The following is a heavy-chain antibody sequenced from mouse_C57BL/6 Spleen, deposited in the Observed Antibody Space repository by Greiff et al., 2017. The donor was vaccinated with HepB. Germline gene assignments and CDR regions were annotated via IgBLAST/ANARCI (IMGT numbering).Heavy chain of an antibody. Sequence: EVKLVESGGGLVQPGGSLSLSCAASGFTFTDYYMSWVRQPPGKALEWLGFIRNKANGYTTEYSASVKGRFTISRDNSQSILYLQMNALRAEDSATYYCARSPRTGPFDYWGQGTTLTVSS. CDR3: ARSPRTGPFDY. D-gene: IGHD4-1*01. CDR2: IRNKANGYTT. J-gene: IGHJ2*01. CDR1: GFTFTDYY. V-gene: IGHV7-3*01.